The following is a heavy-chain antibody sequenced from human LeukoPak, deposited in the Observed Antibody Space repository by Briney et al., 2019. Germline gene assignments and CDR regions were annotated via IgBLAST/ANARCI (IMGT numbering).Heavy chain of an antibody. CDR3: ARVNGLRYIDY. V-gene: IGHV3-7*03. J-gene: IGHJ4*02. Sequence: GSLRLSCAASGFALSSHWMSWVRQAPGKGLEWVANIKQDGSEKYYVDSVKGRFTISRDNAKNSLYLQMNSLRAEDTAVYYCARVNGLRYIDYWGQGTLVTVSS. D-gene: IGHD1-1*01. CDR1: GFALSSHW. CDR2: IKQDGSEK.